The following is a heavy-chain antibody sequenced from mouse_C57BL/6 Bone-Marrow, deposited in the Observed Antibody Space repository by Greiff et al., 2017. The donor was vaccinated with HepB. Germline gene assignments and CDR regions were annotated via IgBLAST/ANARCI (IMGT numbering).Heavy chain of an antibody. CDR1: GYTFTSYW. V-gene: IGHV1-50*01. CDR3: AREGITGTGFAY. Sequence: QVQLQQPGAELVKPGASVKLSCKASGYTFTSYWMQWVKQRPGQGLEWIGEIDPSDSYTNYNQKFKGKATLTVDTSSSTAYMQLSSLKSEDSAVYYCAREGITGTGFAYWGQGTLVTVSA. CDR2: IDPSDSYT. D-gene: IGHD4-1*01. J-gene: IGHJ3*01.